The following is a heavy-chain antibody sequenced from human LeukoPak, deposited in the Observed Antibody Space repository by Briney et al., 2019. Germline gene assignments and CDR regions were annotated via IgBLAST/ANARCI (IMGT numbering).Heavy chain of an antibody. Sequence: GRSLRLSCAASGFTFSSSWMSWVSQAAGKWLEWGANIKQDRSEKYYVDSVKGRFTISRDNAKNSLYLQMNSLRAEDTAVYYCARDIAKGVGYFDYWGQGTLVTVSS. CDR3: ARDIAKGVGYFDY. J-gene: IGHJ4*02. CDR2: IKQDRSEK. D-gene: IGHD1-26*01. CDR1: GFTFSSSW. V-gene: IGHV3-7*01.